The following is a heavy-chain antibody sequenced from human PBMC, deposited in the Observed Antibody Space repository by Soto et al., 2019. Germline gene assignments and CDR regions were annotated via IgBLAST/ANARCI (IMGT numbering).Heavy chain of an antibody. V-gene: IGHV4-34*01. J-gene: IGHJ3*02. CDR1: GESFSGYY. Sequence: SETLSLTCAVYGESFSGYYWSWIRQPPGKGLEWIGEINHSGSTNYNPSLKSRVTISVDTSKNQFSLKLSSVTAADTAVYYCARPATPLPYYYDSSGKGAFDIWGQGTMVTVSS. CDR2: INHSGST. D-gene: IGHD3-22*01. CDR3: ARPATPLPYYYDSSGKGAFDI.